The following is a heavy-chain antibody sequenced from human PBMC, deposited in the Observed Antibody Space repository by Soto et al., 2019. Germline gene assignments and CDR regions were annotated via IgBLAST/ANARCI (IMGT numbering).Heavy chain of an antibody. CDR3: ARDVGSGNAGYFQS. D-gene: IGHD3-3*01. CDR2: IYWDYDK. CDR1: GFSLSSSGVG. J-gene: IGHJ1*01. V-gene: IGHV2-5*02. Sequence: QITLKESGPTLVKPTQPLTLTCTFSGFSLSSSGVGVGWIRQPPGKALEWLAVIYWDYDKRCSPSLKSRLTITKDTSKNQVVLTLTNVDPVDTARYYCARDVGSGNAGYFQSWGQGALVTVSS.